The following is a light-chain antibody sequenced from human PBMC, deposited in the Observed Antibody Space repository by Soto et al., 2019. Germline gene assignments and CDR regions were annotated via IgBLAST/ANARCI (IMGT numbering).Light chain of an antibody. V-gene: IGKV1-5*03. CDR1: QSISSW. J-gene: IGKJ1*01. CDR2: KAS. Sequence: DIQRTQSPSTLSASVGDRVTITCRASQSISSWLAWYQQKPWKAHKLMIYKASSLESGVPSRFSGSVSGTEFTLTISSLQPDDFATYYGQQYKSYSTWTFGQVTKVDNK. CDR3: QQYKSYSTWT.